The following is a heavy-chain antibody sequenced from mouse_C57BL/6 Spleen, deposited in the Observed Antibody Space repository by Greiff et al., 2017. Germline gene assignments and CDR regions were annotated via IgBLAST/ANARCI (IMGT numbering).Heavy chain of an antibody. Sequence: VHVKQSGAELVRPGASVKLSCTASGFNIKDDYMHWVKQRPEQGLEWIGWIDPENGDTEYASKFQGKATITADTSSNTAYLQLSSLTSEDTAVYYCTTAVVADYAMDYWGQGTSGTVSS. D-gene: IGHD1-1*01. CDR1: GFNIKDDY. J-gene: IGHJ4*01. V-gene: IGHV14-4*01. CDR2: IDPENGDT. CDR3: TTAVVADYAMDY.